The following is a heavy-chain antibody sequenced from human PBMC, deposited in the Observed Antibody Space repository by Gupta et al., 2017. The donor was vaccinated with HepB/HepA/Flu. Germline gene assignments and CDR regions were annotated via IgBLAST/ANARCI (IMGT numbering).Heavy chain of an antibody. J-gene: IGHJ6*03. Sequence: QVQLQQWGPGLLKPSETPSLTCAVYGGSFSGYYWSSIRQPPGKGLEWIGEINNSGSTNYYPALKRRGTISVDTSKNQFALKLSSVTAADTAVYYCARGKLFSSSSVYSYMDVWGKGTTVTVSS. V-gene: IGHV4-34*01. CDR3: ARGKLFSSSSVYSYMDV. CDR1: GGSFSGYY. D-gene: IGHD6-6*01. CDR2: INNSGST.